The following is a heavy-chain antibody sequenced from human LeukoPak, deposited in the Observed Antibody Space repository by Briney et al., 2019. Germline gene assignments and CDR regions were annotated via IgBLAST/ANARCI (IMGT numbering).Heavy chain of an antibody. V-gene: IGHV3-23*01. CDR3: AKDAAGPEY. CDR1: GLTFSRYS. J-gene: IGHJ4*02. CDR2: ISAGGGNA. Sequence: GGSLRLSCVVSGLTFSRYSMSWVRQAPGKGLEWVSGISAGGGNAWYPDSVKGRFTISRDNSKNTLFLQMHSLRVEDTAIYYCAKDAAGPEYWGQGTRVTVSS. D-gene: IGHD6-13*01.